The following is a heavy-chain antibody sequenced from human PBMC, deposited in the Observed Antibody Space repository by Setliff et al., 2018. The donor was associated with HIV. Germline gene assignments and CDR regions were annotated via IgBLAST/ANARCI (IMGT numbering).Heavy chain of an antibody. Sequence: EASVKVSCKASGDTFSNNAINWVRQAPGHGLEWMGKIIPLLDRTHYVQKFQGRVTFSADESTTTAYMELRSLKYEDAAVYYCARGGGSNGYFFDSWGQGTLVTVSS. CDR3: ARGGGSNGYFFDS. D-gene: IGHD3-22*01. J-gene: IGHJ4*02. CDR1: GDTFSNNA. V-gene: IGHV1-69*11. CDR2: IIPLLDRT.